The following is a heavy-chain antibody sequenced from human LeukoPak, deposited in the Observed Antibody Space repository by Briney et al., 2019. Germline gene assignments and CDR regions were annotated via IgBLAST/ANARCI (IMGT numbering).Heavy chain of an antibody. CDR2: ISGNGGGT. J-gene: IGHJ4*02. D-gene: IGHD6-13*01. V-gene: IGHV3-23*01. CDR3: AKSFGYSRSWFDN. Sequence: GGSLRLSCAASGFIVSDHYMDWVRQAPGKGLEWVSGISGNGGGTYCADSVKGRFTISRDNSKNTLYLQMNSLRVGDTAVYYCAKSFGYSRSWFDNWGQGTLVTVSS. CDR1: GFIVSDHY.